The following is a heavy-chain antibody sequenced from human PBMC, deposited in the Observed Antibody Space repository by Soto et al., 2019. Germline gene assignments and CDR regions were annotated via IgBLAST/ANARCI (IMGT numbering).Heavy chain of an antibody. CDR1: GGTFSSYA. CDR3: ARSVVVPAAIPIRGYFDY. CDR2: IIPIFGTA. J-gene: IGHJ4*02. D-gene: IGHD2-2*02. Sequence: ASVKVSCKASGGTFSSYAISWVRQAPGQGLEWMGGIIPIFGTANYAQKFQGRVTITADKSTSTAYMELSSLRSEDTAVYYCARSVVVPAAIPIRGYFDYWGQGTLVTVSS. V-gene: IGHV1-69*06.